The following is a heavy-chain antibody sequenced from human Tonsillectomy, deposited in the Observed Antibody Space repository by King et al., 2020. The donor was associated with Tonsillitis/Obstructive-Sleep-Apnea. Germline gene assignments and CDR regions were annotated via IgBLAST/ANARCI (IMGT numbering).Heavy chain of an antibody. D-gene: IGHD1-1*01. CDR3: VLQTRFYYIDV. CDR2: INHSGTT. V-gene: IGHV4-34*01. CDR1: GGSFSGYS. Sequence: VQLQQWGAGLLKPSETLSLTCAVYGGSFSGYSWSWIRQPPGKGLEWGGEINHSGTTNCNPSLKSRVTISVDTSKNQFSLKLTSVTAADTAMYYCVLQTRFYYIDVWDIGTTVTVSS. J-gene: IGHJ6*03.